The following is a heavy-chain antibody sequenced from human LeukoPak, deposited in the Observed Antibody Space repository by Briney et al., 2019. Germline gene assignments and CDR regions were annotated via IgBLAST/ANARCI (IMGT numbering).Heavy chain of an antibody. CDR3: AKGGKRDYYYYMDV. CDR2: IRYDGSNK. D-gene: IGHD4-23*01. CDR1: GFTFSIFG. V-gene: IGHV3-30*02. Sequence: GGSLRLSCAASGFTFSIFGMHWVRQAPGKGLEWVAFIRYDGSNKYYADSVKGRFTISRDNSKNTLYLQMNSLRAEDTAVYYCAKGGKRDYYYYMDVWAKGPRSPSP. J-gene: IGHJ6*03.